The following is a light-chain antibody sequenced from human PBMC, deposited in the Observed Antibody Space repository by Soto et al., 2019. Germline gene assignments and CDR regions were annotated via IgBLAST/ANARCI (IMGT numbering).Light chain of an antibody. CDR1: QSVSSGY. CDR2: GAS. CDR3: QQYGISQNT. Sequence: ETVMTQSPGTLSLSPGERATLSCRASQSVSSGYLAWYQQKPGQAPRLLIFGASNRATGIPDRFTGSGSGTDFTLTISRLEPEDFAVYYCQQYGISQNTFCQGTKLEIK. J-gene: IGKJ2*01. V-gene: IGKV3-20*01.